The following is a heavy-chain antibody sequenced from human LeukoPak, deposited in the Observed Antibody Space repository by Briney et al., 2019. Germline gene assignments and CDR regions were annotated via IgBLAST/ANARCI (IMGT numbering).Heavy chain of an antibody. V-gene: IGHV3-23*01. Sequence: GSLRLSCAASGFTFSSYAMSWVRQAPGKGLEWVSAISGSGGSTYYADSVKGRFTISRDNSKNTLYLQMNSLRAEDTAVYYCAKAELRFLEWVQGGRGPFDYWGQGTLVTVSS. CDR1: GFTFSSYA. CDR2: ISGSGGST. J-gene: IGHJ4*02. CDR3: AKAELRFLEWVQGGRGPFDY. D-gene: IGHD3-3*01.